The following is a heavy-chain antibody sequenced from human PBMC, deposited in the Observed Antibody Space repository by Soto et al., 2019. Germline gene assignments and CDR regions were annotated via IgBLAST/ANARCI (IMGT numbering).Heavy chain of an antibody. V-gene: IGHV4-30-2*01. D-gene: IGHD6-13*01. CDR2: IYDSGNT. Sequence: PSETLSLTCAVSGGFISGTTYSWSWIRQPPGKGLEWIGYIYDSGNTYYNPSLKSQFSISVDRSKNQFSLKLSSVTAADTAVYYCARGQGAAAGHSNFDYWGQGDLVTVSS. J-gene: IGHJ4*02. CDR1: GGFISGTTYS. CDR3: ARGQGAAAGHSNFDY.